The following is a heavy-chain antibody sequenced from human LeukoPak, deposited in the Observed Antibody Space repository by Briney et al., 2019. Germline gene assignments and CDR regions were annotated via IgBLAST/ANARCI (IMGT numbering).Heavy chain of an antibody. Sequence: GASVKVSCKASGYTFTSYGISWVRQAPGQGLEWMGWISAYNGNTNYAQKLQGRVTMTTDTSTSTAYMELRSLRSDDTAVYYCARGGVGAGSAAGAFDIWGQGTMVTVSS. CDR2: ISAYNGNT. D-gene: IGHD1-26*01. J-gene: IGHJ3*02. CDR3: ARGGVGAGSAAGAFDI. V-gene: IGHV1-18*01. CDR1: GYTFTSYG.